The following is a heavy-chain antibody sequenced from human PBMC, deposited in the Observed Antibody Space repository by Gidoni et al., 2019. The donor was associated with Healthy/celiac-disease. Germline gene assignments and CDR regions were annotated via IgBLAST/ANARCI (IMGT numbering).Heavy chain of an antibody. D-gene: IGHD1-26*01. Sequence: EVQLVQSGAEVKKPGESLKISCKGSGYSFTSYWIGWVRQMPGKGLEWMGIIYPVDSDTRYSPSFQGQVTISADKSISTAYLQWSSLKASDTAMYYCARVHPLGYSGSYFFDYWGQGTLVTVSS. CDR3: ARVHPLGYSGSYFFDY. CDR2: IYPVDSDT. CDR1: GYSFTSYW. J-gene: IGHJ4*02. V-gene: IGHV5-51*01.